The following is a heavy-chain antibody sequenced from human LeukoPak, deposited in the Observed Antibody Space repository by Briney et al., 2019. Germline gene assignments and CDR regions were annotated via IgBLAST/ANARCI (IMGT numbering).Heavy chain of an antibody. D-gene: IGHD3-22*01. J-gene: IGHJ4*02. CDR1: GGSLSSGGYS. V-gene: IGHV4-30-2*01. CDR2: IYHSGST. CDR3: ARVDYDSSGYYHDY. Sequence: SETLSLTCAVSGGSLSSGGYSWGWIRQPPGTGLEWIGYIYHSGSTYYNPSLKSRVTISVDRSKNQFSLKLSSVTAADTAVYYCARVDYDSSGYYHDYWGQGTLVTVSS.